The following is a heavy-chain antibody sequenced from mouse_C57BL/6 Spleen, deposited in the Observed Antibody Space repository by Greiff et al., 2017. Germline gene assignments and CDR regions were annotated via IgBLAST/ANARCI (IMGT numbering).Heavy chain of an antibody. CDR2: ISYSGST. D-gene: IGHD2-3*01. CDR3: ARGLYYYFDD. V-gene: IGHV3-1*01. J-gene: IGHJ2*01. Sequence: EVQLQQSGPGMVKPSQSLSLTCTVTGYSITSGYDWHWIRHFPGNKLEWMGYISYSGSTNYNPSLKSRISITHDTSKNHFFLKLNSVTTEDTATYYCARGLYYYFDDWGQGTTLTVSS. CDR1: GYSITSGYD.